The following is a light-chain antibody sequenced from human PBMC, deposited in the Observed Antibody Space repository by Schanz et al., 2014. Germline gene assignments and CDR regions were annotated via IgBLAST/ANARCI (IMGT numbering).Light chain of an antibody. Sequence: QSVLTQPPSVSGAPGQRVTISCTGSSSNIGAGYDVHWYQQLPGTAPKLLIYGNSNRPSGVPDRFSGSKSGTSASLAISGLRSDDEADFYCAVWDESLSGWVFGGGTKLTV. CDR2: GNS. CDR1: SSNIGAGYD. J-gene: IGLJ3*02. V-gene: IGLV1-40*01. CDR3: AVWDESLSGWV.